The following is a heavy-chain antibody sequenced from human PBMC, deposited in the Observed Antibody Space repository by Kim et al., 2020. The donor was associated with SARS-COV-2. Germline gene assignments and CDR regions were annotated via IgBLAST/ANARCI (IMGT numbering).Heavy chain of an antibody. Sequence: GGSLRLSCAASGFTFSSYAMHWVRQAPGKGLEWVAVISYDGSNKYYADSVKGRFTISRDNSRNTLYLQMNSLRAEDTAVYYCARDDFRDYGDYRLMVGAFDIWGQGTMVTVSS. CDR1: GFTFSSYA. D-gene: IGHD4-17*01. J-gene: IGHJ3*02. CDR2: ISYDGSNK. V-gene: IGHV3-30*04. CDR3: ARDDFRDYGDYRLMVGAFDI.